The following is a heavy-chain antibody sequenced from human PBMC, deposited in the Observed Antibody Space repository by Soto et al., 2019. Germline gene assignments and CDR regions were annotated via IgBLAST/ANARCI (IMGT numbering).Heavy chain of an antibody. V-gene: IGHV4-30-4*01. D-gene: IGHD2-15*01. CDR1: GGSTSRGDYF. CDR2: IYYSGST. CDR3: AWDLGFFYCGSCHRDRLSFSTRGSSDL. Sequence: QAWSLRWSGSGGSTSRGDYFVCWLLHAPGKGLEWIGYIYYSGSTYYNPSLKSRVTISVDTSKNQFSLKLSSVTAADTAVYYCAWDLGFFYCGSCHRDRLSFSTRGSSDL. J-gene: IGHJ2*01.